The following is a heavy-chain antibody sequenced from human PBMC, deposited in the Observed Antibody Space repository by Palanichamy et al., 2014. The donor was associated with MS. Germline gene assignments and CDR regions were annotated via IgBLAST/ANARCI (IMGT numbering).Heavy chain of an antibody. Sequence: QVQLVQSGAEVRKPGSSVKVSCKASGGTFSSYTVSWVRQAPGQGLEWMGRIIPILGIANYAQKFQGRVTITADKSTSTAYMELSSLRSEDTAVYYCARSDENYADYWGQGTLVTVPS. D-gene: IGHD1-7*01. CDR1: GGTFSSYT. CDR3: ARSDENYADY. CDR2: IIPILGIA. V-gene: IGHV1-69*02. J-gene: IGHJ4*02.